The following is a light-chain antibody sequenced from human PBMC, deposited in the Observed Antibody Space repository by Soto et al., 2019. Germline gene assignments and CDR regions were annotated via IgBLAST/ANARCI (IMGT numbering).Light chain of an antibody. CDR2: ENN. J-gene: IGLJ1*01. CDR1: SSNIGNNY. V-gene: IGLV1-51*02. Sequence: QSVLTQPPSVSAAPGQKVTISCSGSSSNIGNNYVSWYQHLPGTAPKLLMYENNKRPSGIPDRFSGSKSGTSAALGITGLQTGDEADYYCGTWDSSLSGDSYVFGTGTEVTVL. CDR3: GTWDSSLSGDSYV.